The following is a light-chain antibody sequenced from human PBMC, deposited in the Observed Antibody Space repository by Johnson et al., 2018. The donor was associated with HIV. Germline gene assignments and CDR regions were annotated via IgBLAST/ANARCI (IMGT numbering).Light chain of an antibody. CDR3: GTWHSALSGGCG. CDR2: ENN. J-gene: IGLJ1*01. V-gene: IGLV1-51*02. CDR1: SSNIGNNY. Sequence: QSVLTQPPSVSAAPGQTVTIPCSGSSSNIGNNYVSWYQQLPGTAPKLLIYENNKRPSGIPDRFSGSKSGTSATLGITGLQAGAEADYYCGTWHSALSGGCGFGTGTRVTVL.